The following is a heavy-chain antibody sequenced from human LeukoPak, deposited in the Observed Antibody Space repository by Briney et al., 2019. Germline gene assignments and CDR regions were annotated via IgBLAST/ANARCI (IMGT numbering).Heavy chain of an antibody. CDR2: MSGSGGST. V-gene: IGHV3-23*01. D-gene: IGHD3-10*01. CDR3: TKGYGSGSYRYFDY. J-gene: IGHJ4*02. CDR1: GCTFSSYA. Sequence: GGSLRLSCAASGCTFSSYAMSCVRQAPGKGLEWVSTMSGSGGSTYYADSVKGRFTISRDNSKHTLYLQMTSLRADDTAMYYCTKGYGSGSYRYFDYWGQGTLVTVSS.